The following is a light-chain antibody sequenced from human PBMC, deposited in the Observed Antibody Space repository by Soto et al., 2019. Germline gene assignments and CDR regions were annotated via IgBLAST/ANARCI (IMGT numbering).Light chain of an antibody. V-gene: IGKV3-11*01. Sequence: IVMTHSPATLCFPPGEMATLSFRAIQSISSYLAWYQQKPGQAPRLLIYDASSRATGIPARFSGSGSGTEFTLTISSLEPEDFAVYYCQQLNDWPPQWTFGQGTKVDIK. J-gene: IGKJ1*01. CDR3: QQLNDWPPQWT. CDR1: QSISSY. CDR2: DAS.